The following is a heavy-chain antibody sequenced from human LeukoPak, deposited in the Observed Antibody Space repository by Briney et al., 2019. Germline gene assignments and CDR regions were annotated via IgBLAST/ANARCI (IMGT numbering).Heavy chain of an antibody. D-gene: IGHD4-23*01. V-gene: IGHV4-34*01. J-gene: IGHJ4*02. Sequence: PSETLSLTCAVYGGSFSGYYWSWVRQPPGKGLEWIGEINHSGSTNYNPSLKSRVTMSVDTSKNQFSLKLSSVTAADTAVYYCASAPGGSPYYFDYWGQGTLVTVSS. CDR1: GGSFSGYY. CDR3: ASAPGGSPYYFDY. CDR2: INHSGST.